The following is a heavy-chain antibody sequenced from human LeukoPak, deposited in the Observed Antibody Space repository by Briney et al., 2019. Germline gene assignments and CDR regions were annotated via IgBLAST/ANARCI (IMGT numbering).Heavy chain of an antibody. CDR2: INHSGST. Sequence: PSETLSLTCAVYGGSFSEYYWSWFRQPPGKGLEWIGEINHSGSTNYNPSLKSRVTISIDTSKNQFSLRLSSVTGADTAVYYCARFGVDYDMDVWGQGTTVTVSS. J-gene: IGHJ6*02. D-gene: IGHD3-16*01. V-gene: IGHV4-34*01. CDR3: ARFGVDYDMDV. CDR1: GGSFSEYY.